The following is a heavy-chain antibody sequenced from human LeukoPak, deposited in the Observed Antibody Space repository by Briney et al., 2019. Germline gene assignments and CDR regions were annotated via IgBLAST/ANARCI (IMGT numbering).Heavy chain of an antibody. J-gene: IGHJ4*02. V-gene: IGHV3-23*01. CDR3: AKERGSGYYDYYFDY. D-gene: IGHD3-3*01. Sequence: GGSLRLSCAASGFTFSSYAMSWVRQAPGKGLEWVSNIRDSGGSTYYADSVKGRFTISRDNSKNTLYLQMNSLRAEDTAVYYCAKERGSGYYDYYFDYWGQGTLVTVSS. CDR2: IRDSGGST. CDR1: GFTFSSYA.